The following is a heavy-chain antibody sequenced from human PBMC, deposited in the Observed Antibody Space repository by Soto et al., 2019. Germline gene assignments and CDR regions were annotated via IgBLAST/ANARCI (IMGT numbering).Heavy chain of an antibody. CDR3: ASRLIHLWSIDY. V-gene: IGHV4-39*01. CDR1: GGSISSSSYY. J-gene: IGHJ4*02. D-gene: IGHD5-18*01. Sequence: PSETLSLTCTVSGGSISSSSYYWGWIRQPPGKGLEWIGSIYYSGITYYNPSLKSRVTMSVDTSKNQFSLKLSSVTAADTAVYYRASRLIHLWSIDYWGQGTLVTVSS. CDR2: IYYSGIT.